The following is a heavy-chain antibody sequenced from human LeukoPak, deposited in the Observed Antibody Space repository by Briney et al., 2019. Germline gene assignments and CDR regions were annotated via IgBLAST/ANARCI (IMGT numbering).Heavy chain of an antibody. CDR1: GGSFSSYA. CDR2: IIPIFGTA. D-gene: IGHD3-22*01. V-gene: IGHV1-69*05. CDR3: ATGYYDSSGYKY. Sequence: SVKVSCKASGGSFSSYAISWVRQAAGQGLEWMGGIIPIFGTANYAQKFQGRVTITTDESTSTAYMELSSLRSEDTAVYYCATGYYDSSGYKYWGQGTLVTVSS. J-gene: IGHJ4*02.